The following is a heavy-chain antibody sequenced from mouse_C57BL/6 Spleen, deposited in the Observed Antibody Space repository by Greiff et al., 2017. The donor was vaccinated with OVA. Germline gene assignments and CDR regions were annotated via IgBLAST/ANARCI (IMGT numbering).Heavy chain of an antibody. V-gene: IGHV5-17*01. CDR3: ARFDYDGYFDY. Sequence: EVMLVESGGGLVKPGGSLKLSCAASGFTFSDYGMHWVRQAPEKGLEWVAYISSGSSSIYYADTVKGRFPISRDNAKNTLFLQMTSLRSEDTAMYYCARFDYDGYFDYWGKGTTLTVSS. J-gene: IGHJ2*01. CDR1: GFTFSDYG. CDR2: ISSGSSSI. D-gene: IGHD2-4*01.